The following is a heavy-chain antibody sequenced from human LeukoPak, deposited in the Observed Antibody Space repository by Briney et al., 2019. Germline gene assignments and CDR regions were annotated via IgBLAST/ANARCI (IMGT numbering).Heavy chain of an antibody. D-gene: IGHD2-2*01. CDR3: AKEGPYCSSTGCYGSGY. CDR2: ISGSGGST. CDR1: GFTFSSYA. J-gene: IGHJ4*02. V-gene: IGHV3-23*01. Sequence: GGSLRLSCAASGFTFSSYAMSWVRQAPGKGLEWVSAISGSGGSTYYADSVKGRFTISRDNSKNTLYLQMNSLRAEDTAVYYCAKEGPYCSSTGCYGSGYWGQGTLVTVSS.